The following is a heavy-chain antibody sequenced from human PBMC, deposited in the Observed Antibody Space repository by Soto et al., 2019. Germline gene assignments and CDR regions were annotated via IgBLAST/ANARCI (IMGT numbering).Heavy chain of an antibody. CDR3: TTEMGYPLPPPAS. CDR2: IKSKTDGGTT. CDR1: GFTFSNAW. V-gene: IGHV3-15*01. D-gene: IGHD5-18*01. J-gene: IGHJ5*02. Sequence: GGSLRLSCAASGFTFSNAWMSWVRQAPGKGLEWVGRIKSKTDGGTTDYAAPVKGRFTISRDDSKNTLYLQMNSLKTEDTAVYYCTTEMGYPLPPPASWGQGTLVTVSS.